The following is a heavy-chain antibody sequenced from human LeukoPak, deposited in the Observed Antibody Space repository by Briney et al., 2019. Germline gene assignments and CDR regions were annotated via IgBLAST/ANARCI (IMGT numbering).Heavy chain of an antibody. V-gene: IGHV4-59*01. Sequence: ASETLSLTCTVSGGSISSYYWSWIRQPPGKGLEWIGYISYSGNTNYNPSLKSRVTISVDTSKNQFSLRLTSVTAADTAVYYCARGGGYASGLAYWGQGTLVTVSS. CDR3: ARGGGYASGLAY. D-gene: IGHD5-12*01. CDR2: ISYSGNT. J-gene: IGHJ4*02. CDR1: GGSISSYY.